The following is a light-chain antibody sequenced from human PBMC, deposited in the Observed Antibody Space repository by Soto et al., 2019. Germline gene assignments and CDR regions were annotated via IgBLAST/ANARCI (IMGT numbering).Light chain of an antibody. V-gene: IGKV4-1*01. CDR2: WAS. Sequence: DIVMTQSPDSLAVSLGERATINCKSSQSVLYSSNNKNYLAWYQQKPGQPPKLLIYWASTRESGVPDRFSGSGSGTDVTLTISSLQAEDVAVYYCQQYYTNALTFGGGTKV. CDR3: QQYYTNALT. CDR1: QSVLYSSNNKNY. J-gene: IGKJ4*01.